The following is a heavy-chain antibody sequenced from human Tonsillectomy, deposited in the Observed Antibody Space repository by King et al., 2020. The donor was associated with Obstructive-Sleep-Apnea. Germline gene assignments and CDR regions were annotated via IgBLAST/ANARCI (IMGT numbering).Heavy chain of an antibody. J-gene: IGHJ6*02. V-gene: IGHV1-18*01. CDR2: ISTYNGDT. CDR1: GYTFMTYG. D-gene: IGHD4-17*01. CDR3: AREHLGDYVEGYYYSDGMDV. Sequence: QLVQSGAEVKKPGASVKVSCKASGYTFMTYGITWVRQAPGQGLEWLGWISTYNGDTNYAQKVKDRVTMTTDTSTTTAYLELRSLRSDDTAVYYCAREHLGDYVEGYYYSDGMDVWGQGTTVTVSS.